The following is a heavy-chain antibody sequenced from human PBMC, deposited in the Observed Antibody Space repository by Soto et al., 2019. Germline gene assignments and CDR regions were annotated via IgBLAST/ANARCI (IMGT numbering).Heavy chain of an antibody. CDR3: AGRTGTTFSPRSRDDAFDI. V-gene: IGHV1-3*01. Sequence: ASVKVSFKASGYTFTSYAMHWVRQAPGQRLEWMGWINAGNGNTKYSQKFQGRVTITRDTSASTAYMELSSLRSEDTAVYYCAGRTGTTFSPRSRDDAFDIWGQGTMVTVSS. D-gene: IGHD1-7*01. J-gene: IGHJ3*02. CDR2: INAGNGNT. CDR1: GYTFTSYA.